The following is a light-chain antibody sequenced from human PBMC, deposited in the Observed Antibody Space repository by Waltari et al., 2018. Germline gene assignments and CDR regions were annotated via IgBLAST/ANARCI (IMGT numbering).Light chain of an antibody. J-gene: IGLJ2*01. CDR3: TSYTTTSTLVL. V-gene: IGLV2-14*03. Sequence: YQQHPGRAPKLMIYDVTDRPSGISIRFSGSKPGNTASLTISGLRAEDEAYYYCTSYTTTSTLVLFGGGTKLTVL. CDR2: DVT.